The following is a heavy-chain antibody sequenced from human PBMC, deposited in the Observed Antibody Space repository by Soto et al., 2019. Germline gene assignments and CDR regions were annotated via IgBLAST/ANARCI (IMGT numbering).Heavy chain of an antibody. V-gene: IGHV4-4*02. CDR1: GGSISSSNW. Sequence: QVQLQESGPGLVKPSGTLSLTCAVSGGSISSSNWWSWVRQPPGKGLEWIGEIYHSGSTNYNPSRKRRVTISVDKSKNQFSLKLSSVTAADTAVYYCARAPRGMSHRDGMDVWGQGTTVTVSS. CDR2: IYHSGST. CDR3: ARAPRGMSHRDGMDV. J-gene: IGHJ6*02.